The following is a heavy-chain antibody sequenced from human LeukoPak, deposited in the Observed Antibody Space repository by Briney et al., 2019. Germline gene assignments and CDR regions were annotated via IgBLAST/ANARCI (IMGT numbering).Heavy chain of an antibody. CDR1: GFTFSTYW. CDR2: IKEDGSEK. V-gene: IGHV3-7*01. CDR3: ARGMTTFEY. Sequence: GGSLRLSCAASGFTFSTYWMSWVRQAPGKGLEWVANIKEDGSEKNYVDSVKGRFTISRDNAKNSLYLQMNSLRAEDTAVYYCARGMTTFEYWGQGTLVTVSS. J-gene: IGHJ4*02.